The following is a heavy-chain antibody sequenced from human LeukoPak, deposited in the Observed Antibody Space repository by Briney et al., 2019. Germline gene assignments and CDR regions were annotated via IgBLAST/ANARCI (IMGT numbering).Heavy chain of an antibody. D-gene: IGHD7-27*01. CDR3: ARVGNGNFDY. CDR2: NSYSGHT. V-gene: IGHV4-59*01. Sequence: SETLSLTCTVSSGSISSYYWSWIRQPPGKGLEWIGYNSYSGHTNYNPSLKSRVTISVDTSKNHFSLNLSSVTAADTALYYCARVGNGNFDYWGQGTLVTVSS. J-gene: IGHJ4*02. CDR1: SGSISSYY.